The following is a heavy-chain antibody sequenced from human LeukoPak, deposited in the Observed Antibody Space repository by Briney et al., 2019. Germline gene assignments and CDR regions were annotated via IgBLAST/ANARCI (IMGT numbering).Heavy chain of an antibody. CDR1: GYTFTSYY. Sequence: ASVKVSCKASGYTFTSYYMHWVRQAPGQGLEWMGIINPSGGSTSYAQKFQGRVTMTRDMSTSTVYMELSSLRSEDTAVYYCARDREEVSFHKGIAAAFDYWGQGTLVTVSS. J-gene: IGHJ4*02. V-gene: IGHV1-46*01. CDR3: ARDREEVSFHKGIAAAFDY. CDR2: INPSGGST. D-gene: IGHD6-13*01.